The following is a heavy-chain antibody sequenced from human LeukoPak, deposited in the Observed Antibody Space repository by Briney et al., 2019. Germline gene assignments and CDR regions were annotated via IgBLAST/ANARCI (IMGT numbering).Heavy chain of an antibody. CDR1: GGTFSSYA. CDR2: IIPIFGTA. Sequence: GASVKFSCKASGGTFSSYAISWVRQAPGQRLEWMGGIIPIFGTANYAQKFQGRVTITADESTSTAYMELSSLRSEDTAVYYCARSWELLAAFDIWGQGTMVTVSS. D-gene: IGHD1-26*01. J-gene: IGHJ3*02. CDR3: ARSWELLAAFDI. V-gene: IGHV1-69*13.